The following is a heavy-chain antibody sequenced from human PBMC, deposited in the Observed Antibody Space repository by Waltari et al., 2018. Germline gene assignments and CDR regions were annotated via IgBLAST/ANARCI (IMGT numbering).Heavy chain of an antibody. CDR2: IRYDGSNK. CDR1: GFTFSSYG. Sequence: QVQLVESGGGVVQPGGSLRLSCAASGFTFSSYGMHWVRQAPGKGLEWVAFIRYDGSNKYYADSVKGRFTISRDNSKNTLYLQMNSLRAEDTAVYYCAKRRSSSWTNYFDYWGQGTLVTVSS. CDR3: AKRRSSSWTNYFDY. J-gene: IGHJ4*02. D-gene: IGHD6-13*01. V-gene: IGHV3-30*02.